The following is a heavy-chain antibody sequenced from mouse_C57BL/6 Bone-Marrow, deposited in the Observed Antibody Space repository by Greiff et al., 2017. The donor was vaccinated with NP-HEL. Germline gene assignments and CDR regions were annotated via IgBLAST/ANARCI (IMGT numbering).Heavy chain of an antibody. CDR1: GYTFPPYP. CDR3: ARGDHLRNYFDD. V-gene: IGHV1-47*01. D-gene: IGHD3-3*01. Sequence: VQLQESGAELVKPGASVKMSCKASGYTFPPYPIEWMKQNHGKSLEWIGNFHPYNDDPKYNEKFKGKATLTVEKSSSTVYLELSRLTSDDSAVYYCARGDHLRNYFDDWGQGTTLTGSS. J-gene: IGHJ2*01. CDR2: FHPYNDDP.